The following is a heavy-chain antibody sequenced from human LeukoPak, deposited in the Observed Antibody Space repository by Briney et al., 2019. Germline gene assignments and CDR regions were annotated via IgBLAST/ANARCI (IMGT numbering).Heavy chain of an antibody. CDR3: ARESETPGVNAFDI. CDR1: GYTFTGYY. CDR2: INPNSGGT. V-gene: IGHV1-2*02. Sequence: ASVKVSCKASGYTFTGYYMHWVRQAPGQGLEWMGWINPNSGGTNYAQKFQGRVTMTRDTSISTAYMEFSRLRSVDTAIYFCARESETPGVNAFDIWGQGTMVTVSS. J-gene: IGHJ3*02. D-gene: IGHD3-10*01.